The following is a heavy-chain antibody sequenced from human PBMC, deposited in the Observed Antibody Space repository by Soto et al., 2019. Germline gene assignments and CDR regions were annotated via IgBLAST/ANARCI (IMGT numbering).Heavy chain of an antibody. V-gene: IGHV4-39*01. CDR2: IYYSGST. Sequence: NPSETLSLTCPVSGCSISSSSYYWGWIRQPPGKGLEWIGSIYYSGSTYYNPSLKSRVTISVDTSKNQFSLKLSSVTAADTAVYYCARPTTYYDILTGYYSYYGMDVWGQGTTVTVSS. CDR3: ARPTTYYDILTGYYSYYGMDV. D-gene: IGHD3-9*01. J-gene: IGHJ6*02. CDR1: GCSISSSSYY.